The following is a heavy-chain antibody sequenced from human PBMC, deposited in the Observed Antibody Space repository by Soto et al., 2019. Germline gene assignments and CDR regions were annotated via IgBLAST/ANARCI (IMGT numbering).Heavy chain of an antibody. D-gene: IGHD6-6*01. CDR1: GFGFSIYS. CDR3: EKDKAQYSSSTQDLYDY. V-gene: IGHV3-48*01. J-gene: IGHJ4*02. Sequence: GGSLRLSCAASGFGFSIYSMNWVRQAPGKGLEWVSYIMPGSSDIFYADSVKGRFTISRDNAKNSLYLQMNNLKTEDTAVYYCEKDKAQYSSSTQDLYDYWGQAILVTVSS. CDR2: IMPGSSDI.